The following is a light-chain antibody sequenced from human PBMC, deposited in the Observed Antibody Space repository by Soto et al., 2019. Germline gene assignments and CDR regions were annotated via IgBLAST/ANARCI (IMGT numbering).Light chain of an antibody. V-gene: IGLV6-57*04. CDR3: SFYDSDSVV. Sequence: NFMLTQPHSVSESPGKTVTISCTRSSGSIASNYVQWYQQRPGSAPTTVIYENNQRPSGVPDRFSGSIDSSSNSASLTISGLKNWDGSDFQWSFYDSDSVVFGGGTKLTVL. CDR2: ENN. CDR1: SGSIASNY. J-gene: IGLJ2*01.